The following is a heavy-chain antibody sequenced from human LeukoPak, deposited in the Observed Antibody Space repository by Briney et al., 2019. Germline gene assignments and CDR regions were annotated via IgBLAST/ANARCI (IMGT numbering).Heavy chain of an antibody. CDR3: ARAPGVGGSIVNY. J-gene: IGHJ4*02. Sequence: GRSLRLSCAAAGFTVSSDYMSWVRQAPGKGLEWVSLIYSGGSTYYADSVRARFTISRDNSNNTVYLQMNSLRADDTAVYYCARAPGVGGSIVNYWGQGTLVTVSS. CDR1: GFTVSSDY. V-gene: IGHV3-53*01. CDR2: IYSGGST. D-gene: IGHD1-26*01.